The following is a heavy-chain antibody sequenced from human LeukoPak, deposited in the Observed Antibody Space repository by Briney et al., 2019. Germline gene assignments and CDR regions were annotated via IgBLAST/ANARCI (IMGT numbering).Heavy chain of an antibody. Sequence: PSETLSLTCTVSGGSISSGDYYGSWIRQPPGKGLEWIGYIYYSGSTYYNPSLKSRVTISVDTSKNQFSLKLSSVTAADTAVYYCARGRDPEGTAMVTDGAFDIWGQGTMVTVSS. J-gene: IGHJ3*02. V-gene: IGHV4-30-4*08. CDR1: GGSISSGDYY. CDR3: ARGRDPEGTAMVTDGAFDI. D-gene: IGHD5-18*01. CDR2: IYYSGST.